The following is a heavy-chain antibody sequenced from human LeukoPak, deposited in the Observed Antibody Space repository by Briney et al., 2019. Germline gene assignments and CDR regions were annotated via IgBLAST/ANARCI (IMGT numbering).Heavy chain of an antibody. V-gene: IGHV3-23*01. CDR1: GFTFSSYA. Sequence: GGSPRLSCAASGFTFSSYAMSWVRQAPGKGLEWVSAISGSGGSTYYADSVKGRFTISRDNSKNTLYLQMNSLRAEDTAVYYCAKQDFGYYYYYYMDVWGKGTTVTVSS. CDR3: AKQDFGYYYYYYMDV. D-gene: IGHD2-15*01. CDR2: ISGSGGST. J-gene: IGHJ6*03.